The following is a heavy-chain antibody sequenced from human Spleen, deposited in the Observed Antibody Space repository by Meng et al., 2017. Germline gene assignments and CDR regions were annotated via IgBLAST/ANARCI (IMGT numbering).Heavy chain of an antibody. V-gene: IGHV4-34*01. CDR3: ARGPTTMAHDFDY. D-gene: IGHD4-11*01. Sequence: QLHLPSGGAGLLKPSETLSLTCVVSGGSFSDYYWSWIRQPPGKGLEWIGEINHSGSTNYNPSLESRATISVDTSQNNLSLKLSSVTAADSAVYYCARGPTTMAHDFDYWGQGTLVTVSS. CDR1: GGSFSDYY. J-gene: IGHJ4*02. CDR2: INHSGST.